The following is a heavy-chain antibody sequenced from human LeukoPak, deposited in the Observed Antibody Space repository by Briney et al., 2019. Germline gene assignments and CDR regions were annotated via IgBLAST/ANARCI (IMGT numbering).Heavy chain of an antibody. CDR3: AKAPGIAAAGTKSYYFDY. CDR2: ISWDGGNT. CDR1: GFTFDDYA. Sequence: GGSLRLSCAASGFTFDDYAMHWVRRAPGKGLEWVSLISWDGGNTYYADSVKGRFTISRDNSRNSLYLQMNSLRGEDTAVYYCAKAPGIAAAGTKSYYFDYWGQGTLVTVSS. V-gene: IGHV3-43D*03. J-gene: IGHJ4*02. D-gene: IGHD6-13*01.